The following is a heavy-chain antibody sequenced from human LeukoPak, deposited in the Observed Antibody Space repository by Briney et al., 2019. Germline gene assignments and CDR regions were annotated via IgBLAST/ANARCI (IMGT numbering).Heavy chain of an antibody. CDR3: ARGAYYVDWFDP. CDR1: GGSISSYY. D-gene: IGHD3-16*01. J-gene: IGHJ5*02. Sequence: SETLSLTCTVSGGSISSYYWSWIRQPAGKGLEWIGRIYSSGSINYNPSLNSRVTISVDKSKNQFSLKLGSVTAADRAVYYCARGAYYVDWFDPWGQGTLVTVSS. CDR2: IYSSGSI. V-gene: IGHV4-4*07.